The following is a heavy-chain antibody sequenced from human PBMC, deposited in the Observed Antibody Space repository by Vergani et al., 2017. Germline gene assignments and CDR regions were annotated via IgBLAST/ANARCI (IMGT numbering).Heavy chain of an antibody. CDR3: ARLLGSSSGGDY. V-gene: IGHV4-39*01. J-gene: IGHJ4*02. Sequence: QLQLQESGPGLVKPSETLSLTCTVSGGSISSSSYYWGWIRQPPGKGLEWIGSIYYSGSTYYNPSLKSRVTISVDTSKNQFSLNLSSVTAADTAVYYCARLLGSSSGGDYWGQGTLVTVSS. CDR2: IYYSGST. CDR1: GGSISSSSYY. D-gene: IGHD6-6*01.